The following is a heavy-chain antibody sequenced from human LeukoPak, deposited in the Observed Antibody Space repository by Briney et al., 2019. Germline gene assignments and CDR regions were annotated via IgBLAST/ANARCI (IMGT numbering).Heavy chain of an antibody. CDR3: ARGTIFGETYYYYYMDV. CDR2: IYYSGST. V-gene: IGHV4-61*08. Sequence: SETLSLTCTVSGGSISSGGYYWSWVRQHRGKGLEWIGYIYYSGSTNYNPSLKSRVTISVDTSKNQFSLKLSSVTAADTAVYYCARGTIFGETYYYYYMDVWGKGTTVTVSS. J-gene: IGHJ6*03. CDR1: GGSISSGGYY. D-gene: IGHD3-3*01.